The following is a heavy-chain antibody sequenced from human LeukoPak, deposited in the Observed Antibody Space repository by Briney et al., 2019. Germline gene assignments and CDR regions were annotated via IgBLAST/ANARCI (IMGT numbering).Heavy chain of an antibody. CDR2: INSDGSST. J-gene: IGHJ4*02. CDR1: GFTFSSYW. Sequence: PGGSLRLSCAASGFTFSSYWMHWVRQAPGKGLVWVSRINSDGSSTSYADSVKGRFTISRDNAKNTLYLQMNSLRAEDTAVYYCARDRAAAAGPYDYWGQGTLVTSPQ. D-gene: IGHD6-13*01. V-gene: IGHV3-74*01. CDR3: ARDRAAAAGPYDY.